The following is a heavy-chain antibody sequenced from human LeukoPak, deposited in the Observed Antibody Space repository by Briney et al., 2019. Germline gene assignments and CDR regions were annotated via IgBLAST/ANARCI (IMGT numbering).Heavy chain of an antibody. CDR3: ARDRVGVVTPGDAFDI. Sequence: ASVKVSCKASGYTFTSYYMHWVRQAPGQGLEWMGIINPSGGSTSYAQKFQGRVTMTRDTSTSTVYMELSSLRSEDTAVYYCARDRVGVVTPGDAFDIWGQGTVVTVSS. CDR1: GYTFTSYY. D-gene: IGHD4-23*01. J-gene: IGHJ3*02. CDR2: INPSGGST. V-gene: IGHV1-46*01.